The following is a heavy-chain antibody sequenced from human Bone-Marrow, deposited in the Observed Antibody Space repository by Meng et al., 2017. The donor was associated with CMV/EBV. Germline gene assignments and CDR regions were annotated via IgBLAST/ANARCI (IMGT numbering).Heavy chain of an antibody. D-gene: IGHD1-26*01. CDR1: GFTFSRYG. CDR2: IRYDGINK. CDR3: AKDGLDGSYVDY. Sequence: GESLKISCAASGFTFSRYGMHWVRQAPGKGLEWVTFIRYDGINKYYADSVKGRFTISRDNSKNTLYLQMNSLRAEDTAVYYCAKDGLDGSYVDYWGQGTLVTVSS. V-gene: IGHV3-30*02. J-gene: IGHJ4*02.